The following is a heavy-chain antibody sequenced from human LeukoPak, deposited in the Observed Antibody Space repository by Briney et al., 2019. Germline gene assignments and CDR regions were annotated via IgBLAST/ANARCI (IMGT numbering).Heavy chain of an antibody. V-gene: IGHV3-30*02. CDR3: ARASAVAGTLDYFDY. Sequence: PGGSLRLSCAASGFTFSSYGMHWVRQAPGKGLEWVAFIQYDGSNKYYADSVKGRFTISRDNSKNTLYLQMNSLRAEDTAVYYCARASAVAGTLDYFDYWGQGTLVTVSS. D-gene: IGHD6-19*01. CDR1: GFTFSSYG. CDR2: IQYDGSNK. J-gene: IGHJ4*02.